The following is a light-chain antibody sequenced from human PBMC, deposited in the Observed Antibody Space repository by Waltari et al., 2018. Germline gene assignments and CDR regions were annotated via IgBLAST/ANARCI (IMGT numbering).Light chain of an antibody. CDR2: EDR. J-gene: IGLJ3*02. V-gene: IGLV3-10*01. CDR3: FSTDNSGNQRV. Sequence: SYELTQPPSVSVSPGQTARITCPGEALPKKYAFWYQQKSGQAPGLVINEDRKRPSGILWRLSGSRSGTMANWTIRGVQVEDEGDYYCFSTDNSGNQRVFGGGTTLTVL. CDR1: ALPKKY.